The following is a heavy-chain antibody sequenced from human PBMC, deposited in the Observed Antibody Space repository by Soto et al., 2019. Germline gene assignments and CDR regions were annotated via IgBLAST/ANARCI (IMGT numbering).Heavy chain of an antibody. V-gene: IGHV1-69*06. D-gene: IGHD3-9*01. J-gene: IGHJ3*02. Sequence: QVQLVQSGAEVKKPGSSVKVSCKASGGTISSYAISWVRQAPGQGLEWMGGIIPMFDTENYAQKFQGRVTITADKSTSTAFMDLTSLRYEDTAVYYCARAHFDWSTRTYGAFDIWGQGIMVTVSS. CDR1: GGTISSYA. CDR2: IIPMFDTE. CDR3: ARAHFDWSTRTYGAFDI.